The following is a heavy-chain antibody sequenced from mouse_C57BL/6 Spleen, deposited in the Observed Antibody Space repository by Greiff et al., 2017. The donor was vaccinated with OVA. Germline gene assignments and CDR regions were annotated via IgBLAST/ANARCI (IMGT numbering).Heavy chain of an antibody. V-gene: IGHV1-59*01. CDR3: AGSNYEDWYFDV. CDR1: GYTFTSYW. D-gene: IGHD1-1*01. Sequence: QVQLQQPGAELVRPGTSVKLSCKASGYTFTSYWMHWVKQRPGQGLEWIGVIDPSDSYTNYNQKFKGKATLTVDTSSSTAYMQLSSLTSEDSAVYYCAGSNYEDWYFDVWGTGTTVTVSS. J-gene: IGHJ1*03. CDR2: IDPSDSYT.